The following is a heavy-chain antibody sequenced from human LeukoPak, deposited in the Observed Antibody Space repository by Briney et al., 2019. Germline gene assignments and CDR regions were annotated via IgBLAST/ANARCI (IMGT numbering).Heavy chain of an antibody. J-gene: IGHJ6*03. CDR1: GGSIRSSSYY. Sequence: PSETLSLTCTVSGGSIRSSSYYWGWIRQPPGKGLEWIGSIYYSGSTYYNPSLKSRVTISVDTSKNQFSLKLSSVTAADTAVYYCARATLERRPYYYYMDVWGKGTTVTVSS. V-gene: IGHV4-39*07. CDR3: ARATLERRPYYYYMDV. D-gene: IGHD1-1*01. CDR2: IYYSGST.